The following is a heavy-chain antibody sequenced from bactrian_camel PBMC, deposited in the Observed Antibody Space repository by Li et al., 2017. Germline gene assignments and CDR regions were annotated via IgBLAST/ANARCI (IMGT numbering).Heavy chain of an antibody. CDR1: GFTFSSYS. V-gene: IGHV3S40*01. J-gene: IGHJ5*01. CDR3: AADSCSALRRLEADQFEY. Sequence: VQLVESGGGSVQAGGSLTLSCTGSGFTFSSYSMSWVRQAPGKGLEWISAINNGGDSTYYTDSVKGRFTISRDKDKNTEYLQMNNLKPEDTAMYYCAADSCSALRRLEADQFEYWGQGTQVT. D-gene: IGHD3*01. CDR2: INNGGDST.